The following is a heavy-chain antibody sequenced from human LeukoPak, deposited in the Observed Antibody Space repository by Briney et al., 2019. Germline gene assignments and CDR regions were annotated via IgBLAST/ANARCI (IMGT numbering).Heavy chain of an antibody. J-gene: IGHJ4*02. CDR2: IYHSGST. CDR1: GGSISSSNW. D-gene: IGHD3-10*01. Sequence: KPSETLSLTCAVSGGSISSSNWWSWVRQPPGKGLEWNGEIYHSGSTNYNPSLKSRVTISVDTSKNQFSLKLSSVTAADTAVYYCARDYYGSGSWDWGQGTLVTVSS. CDR3: ARDYYGSGSWD. V-gene: IGHV4-4*02.